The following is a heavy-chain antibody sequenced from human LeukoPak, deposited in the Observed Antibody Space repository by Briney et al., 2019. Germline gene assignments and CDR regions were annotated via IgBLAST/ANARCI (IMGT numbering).Heavy chain of an antibody. J-gene: IGHJ6*03. V-gene: IGHV3-23*01. CDR2: ISGSGGST. D-gene: IGHD2-15*01. CDR3: AKAEGYCSGGSCYSDFTYYYYYYMDV. Sequence: GGSLRLSCAASGFTFSSYAMGWARQAPGKGLEWVSAISGSGGSTYYADSVKGRFTISRDNSKNTLYLQMNSLRAEDTAVYYCAKAEGYCSGGSCYSDFTYYYYYYMDVWGKGTTVTVSS. CDR1: GFTFSSYA.